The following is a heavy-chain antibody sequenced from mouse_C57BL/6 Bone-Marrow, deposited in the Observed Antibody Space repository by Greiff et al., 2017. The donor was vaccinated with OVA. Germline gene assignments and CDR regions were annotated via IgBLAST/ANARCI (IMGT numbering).Heavy chain of an antibody. Sequence: QVQLQQPGAELVKPGASVKLSCKASGYTFTSYWMHWVKQRPGQGLEWIGMIHPNSGSTNYNEKFKSKATLTVDKSSSTAYMQLSSLTSEDSAVYYCAREEIYYDYDGGPYWYFDVWGTGTTVTVSS. CDR1: GYTFTSYW. CDR3: AREEIYYDYDGGPYWYFDV. D-gene: IGHD2-4*01. J-gene: IGHJ1*03. V-gene: IGHV1-64*01. CDR2: IHPNSGST.